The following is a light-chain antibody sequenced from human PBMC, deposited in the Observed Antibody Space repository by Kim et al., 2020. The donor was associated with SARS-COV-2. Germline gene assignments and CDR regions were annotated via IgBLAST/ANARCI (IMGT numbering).Light chain of an antibody. CDR3: NSYTSSSTLVV. J-gene: IGLJ2*01. V-gene: IGLV2-14*03. CDR1: SSDVGGYNH. CDR2: DVS. Sequence: QSALTQPASVSGSPGQSITISCTGTSSDVGGYNHVSWYQQHPGKAPKLMIYDVSNRPSGVSNRFSGSKSGNTASLTISGLQAEDEADYYCNSYTSSSTLVVFGGGTQLTVL.